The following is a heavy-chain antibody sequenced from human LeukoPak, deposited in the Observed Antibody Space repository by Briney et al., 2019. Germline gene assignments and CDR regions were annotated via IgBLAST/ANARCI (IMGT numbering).Heavy chain of an antibody. J-gene: IGHJ4*02. CDR2: INPNSGGT. V-gene: IGHV1-2*02. D-gene: IGHD6-13*01. Sequence: ASVKASCKASGYTFTSYAMNWVRQAPGQGLEWMGWINPNSGGTNYAQKFQGRVTMTRDTSTGTVYMELSRLRSDDTAVYYCARTLYIAAAPGGFDYWGQGTLVTVSS. CDR3: ARTLYIAAAPGGFDY. CDR1: GYTFTSYA.